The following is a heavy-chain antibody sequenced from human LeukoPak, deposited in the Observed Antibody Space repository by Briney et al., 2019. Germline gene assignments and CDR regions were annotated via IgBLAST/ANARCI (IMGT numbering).Heavy chain of an antibody. CDR2: IYYSGST. V-gene: IGHV4-39*01. J-gene: IGHJ4*02. CDR1: GGSISSSSYY. D-gene: IGHD3-22*01. CDR3: ARLFLYYYDSSSAVVYYFDY. Sequence: PSETLSLTCTVSGGSISSSSYYWGWIRQPPGKGLEWIGSIYYSGSTYYNPSLKSRVTISVDTSKNQFSLKLSSVTAADTAVYYCARLFLYYYDSSSAVVYYFDYWGQGTLVAVSS.